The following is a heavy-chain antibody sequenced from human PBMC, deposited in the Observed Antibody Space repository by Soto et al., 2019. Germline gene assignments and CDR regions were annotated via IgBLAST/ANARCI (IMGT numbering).Heavy chain of an antibody. J-gene: IGHJ5*02. Sequence: SETLSLTCTVSGGSISSSSYNWGWIRQPPGRGLEWIGSIYYSGSTYYNPSLKSRVTISVDTSKNQFSLKLSSVTAADTAVYYCARQVPAAIRLGWFDPWGQGTLVTAPQ. D-gene: IGHD2-2*02. CDR1: GGSISSSSYN. V-gene: IGHV4-39*01. CDR3: ARQVPAAIRLGWFDP. CDR2: IYYSGST.